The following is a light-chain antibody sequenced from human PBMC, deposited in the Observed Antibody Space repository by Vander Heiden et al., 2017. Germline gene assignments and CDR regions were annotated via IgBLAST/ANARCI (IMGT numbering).Light chain of an antibody. CDR3: QQYNSYPIT. V-gene: IGKV1-16*01. CDR1: QGNSNY. CDR2: AAA. Sequence: DSQITQSPSPLSASVGDRVTVTCRAGQGNSNYLAWFQQKPGKAAKSLIYAAATLQSGVPSRVSGSGSGTDFTLTISSLQPEDFATYYCQQYNSYPITFGEGTKVEIK. J-gene: IGKJ4*01.